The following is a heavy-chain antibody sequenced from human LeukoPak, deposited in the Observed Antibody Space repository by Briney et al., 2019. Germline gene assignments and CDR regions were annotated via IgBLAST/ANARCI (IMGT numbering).Heavy chain of an antibody. J-gene: IGHJ4*02. CDR3: ARVPGEGSGYPYFDY. Sequence: SETLSLTCTVSGGSISSGDYYWSWIRQPPGKGLQWIGHIYYSGSTYYNPSLKSRITISLDTSKNQFSLRLSSVTAADTAVYYCARVPGEGSGYPYFDYWGQGTLVTVSS. CDR1: GGSISSGDYY. D-gene: IGHD3-22*01. V-gene: IGHV4-30-4*08. CDR2: IYYSGST.